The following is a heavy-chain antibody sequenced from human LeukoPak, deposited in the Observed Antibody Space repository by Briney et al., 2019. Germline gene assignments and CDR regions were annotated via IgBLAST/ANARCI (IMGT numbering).Heavy chain of an antibody. CDR2: IYYSGST. CDR1: GDSISSYY. J-gene: IGHJ4*02. CDR3: ARGGYIPDY. Sequence: PSETLSLTCTVSGDSISSYYWSWIRQPPGKGLEWIGYIYYSGSTNYNPSLKGRVTISVDTSKSQFSLKLSSVTAADTAVYYCARGGYIPDYWGQGTLVTVSS. D-gene: IGHD5-18*01. V-gene: IGHV4-59*01.